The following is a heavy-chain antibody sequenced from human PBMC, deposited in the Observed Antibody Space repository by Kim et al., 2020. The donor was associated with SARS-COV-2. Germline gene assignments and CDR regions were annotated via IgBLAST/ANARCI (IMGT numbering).Heavy chain of an antibody. Sequence: GGSLRLSCTVSGFTFSSYTMNWVRQAPGEGLEWVSSISGSGAFIYYADSVQGRFTISRDNARQSLYLQMNSQRAEDTAVYFCARARVGTKGLGYWGQGALVTVSS. CDR2: ISGSGAFI. D-gene: IGHD1-26*01. J-gene: IGHJ4*02. CDR1: GFTFSSYT. V-gene: IGHV3-21*01. CDR3: ARARVGTKGLGY.